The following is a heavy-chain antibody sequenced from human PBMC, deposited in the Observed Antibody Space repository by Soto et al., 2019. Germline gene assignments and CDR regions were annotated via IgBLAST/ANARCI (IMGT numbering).Heavy chain of an antibody. D-gene: IGHD3-10*01. CDR1: SGSISSSNW. Sequence: QVQLQESGPGLVKPSGTLSLTCAVSSGSISSSNWWSWVRQPPGKGLEGIGEIYHSGSTNYNPSLKSRVTISVDKSKNQFSLKLSSVTAADTAVYYCARVVGGGDYYGSGSSSYYYMDVWGKGTTVTVSS. CDR3: ARVVGGGDYYGSGSSSYYYMDV. V-gene: IGHV4-4*02. J-gene: IGHJ6*03. CDR2: IYHSGST.